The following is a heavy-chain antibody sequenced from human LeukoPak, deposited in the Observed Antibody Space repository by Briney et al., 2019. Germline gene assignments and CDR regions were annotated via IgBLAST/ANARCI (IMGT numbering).Heavy chain of an antibody. CDR1: SSGGYY. CDR2: ISWNSGSI. V-gene: IGHV3-9*01. CDR3: AKAVAGTGHAEIDY. D-gene: IGHD6-19*01. J-gene: IGHJ4*02. Sequence: SSGGYYWSWIRQHPGKGLEWVSGISWNSGSIGYADSVKGRFTISRDNAKNSLYLQMNSLRAEDTALYYCAKAVAGTGHAEIDYWGQGTLVTVSS.